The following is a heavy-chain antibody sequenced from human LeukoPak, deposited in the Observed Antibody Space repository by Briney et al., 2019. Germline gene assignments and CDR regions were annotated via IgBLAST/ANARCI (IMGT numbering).Heavy chain of an antibody. Sequence: ASVKVSCKASGYTFTGHFIRWVRQAPGQGLEWVGWIDPNSGGTKYAQKFQGRVTMTRDTSISTAYMELTRLTSDNTAVYYCARREWSGYYGEYWGQGTLVLVSS. J-gene: IGHJ4*02. D-gene: IGHD3-3*01. V-gene: IGHV1-2*02. CDR2: IDPNSGGT. CDR1: GYTFTGHF. CDR3: ARREWSGYYGEY.